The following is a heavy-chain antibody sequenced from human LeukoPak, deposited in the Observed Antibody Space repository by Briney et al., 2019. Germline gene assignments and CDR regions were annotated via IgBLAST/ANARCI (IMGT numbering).Heavy chain of an antibody. CDR2: IIPILGIA. CDR1: GGTFSSYA. D-gene: IGHD3-10*01. J-gene: IGHJ6*02. CDR3: AREGITMVRGVIMPVYCYYGMDV. Sequence: ASVKVSRKASGGTFSSYAISWVRQAPGQGLEWMGRIIPILGIANYAQKFQGRVTITADKSTSTAYMELSSLRSEDTAVYYCAREGITMVRGVIMPVYCYYGMDVWGQGATVTVSS. V-gene: IGHV1-69*04.